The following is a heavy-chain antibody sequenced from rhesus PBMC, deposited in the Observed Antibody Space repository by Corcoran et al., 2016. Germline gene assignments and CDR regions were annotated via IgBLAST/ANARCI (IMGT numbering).Heavy chain of an antibody. CDR1: GGSISDSYR. Sequence: QVQLQESGPGVVKPSETLSLTCAVSGGSISDSYRWSWIRQPPGKGLEWIGYIYGSSTSTNYNPSLKSRVTSSKDTSKNQVSLKLSSVTAADTAVYYCATQYSSWSGFDYWGQGVLVTVSS. V-gene: IGHV4S10*01. D-gene: IGHD6-13*01. J-gene: IGHJ4*01. CDR3: ATQYSSWSGFDY. CDR2: IYGSSTST.